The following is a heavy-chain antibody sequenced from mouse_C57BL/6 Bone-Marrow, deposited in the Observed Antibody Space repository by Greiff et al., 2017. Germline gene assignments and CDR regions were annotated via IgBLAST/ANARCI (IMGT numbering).Heavy chain of an antibody. Sequence: EVKLMESGGGLVKPGGSLKLSCAASGFTFSDYGLHWVRQAPEKGLEWVAYISSGSSTIYYADTVKGRFTLSRDNAKNTLFLQMTSRRSEDTAMYYCARPANWDYFDYWGQGTTLTVSS. J-gene: IGHJ2*01. CDR2: ISSGSSTI. CDR3: ARPANWDYFDY. D-gene: IGHD4-1*01. V-gene: IGHV5-17*01. CDR1: GFTFSDYG.